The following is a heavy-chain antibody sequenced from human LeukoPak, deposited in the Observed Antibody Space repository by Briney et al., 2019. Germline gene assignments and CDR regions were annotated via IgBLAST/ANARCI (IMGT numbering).Heavy chain of an antibody. Sequence: SETLSLTCAVYGGSFSGYYWSWIRQPPGKGLEWIGEINHSGSTNYNPSLKSRVTISVDKSKNQFSLKLSSVTAADTAVYYCASQSSVGGDYWGQGTLVTVSS. V-gene: IGHV4-34*01. J-gene: IGHJ4*02. CDR3: ASQSSVGGDY. CDR1: GGSFSGYY. D-gene: IGHD3-16*01. CDR2: INHSGST.